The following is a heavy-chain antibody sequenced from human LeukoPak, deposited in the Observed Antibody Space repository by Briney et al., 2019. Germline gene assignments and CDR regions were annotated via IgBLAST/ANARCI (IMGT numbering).Heavy chain of an antibody. Sequence: GGSLRLSCAASGVTVSSNYMSWVRQAPGKGLEWVSVIYSGGSTYYADSVKGRFTISRDNSKNTLYLQMNSLRAEDTAVYYCAREYSSSWYYFDYWGQGTLVTVSS. CDR1: GVTVSSNY. CDR3: AREYSSSWYYFDY. J-gene: IGHJ4*02. D-gene: IGHD6-13*01. V-gene: IGHV3-53*01. CDR2: IYSGGST.